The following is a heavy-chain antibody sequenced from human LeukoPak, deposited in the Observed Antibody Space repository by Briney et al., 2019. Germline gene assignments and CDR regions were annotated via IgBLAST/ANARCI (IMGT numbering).Heavy chain of an antibody. Sequence: KPSETLSLTCTVSGGSISSYYWSWIRQPAGKGLEWIGRIYTSGSTNYNPSLKSRVTMSVDTSKNQFSLKLSSVTAADTAVYYCARGYGSGRLNVLFDYWGQGTLVTVSS. D-gene: IGHD3-10*01. CDR2: IYTSGST. CDR3: ARGYGSGRLNVLFDY. V-gene: IGHV4-4*07. J-gene: IGHJ4*02. CDR1: GGSISSYY.